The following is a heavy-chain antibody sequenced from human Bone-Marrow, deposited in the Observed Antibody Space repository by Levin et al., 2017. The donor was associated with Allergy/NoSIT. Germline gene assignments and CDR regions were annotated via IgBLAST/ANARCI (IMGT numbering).Heavy chain of an antibody. CDR2: IYHSGST. D-gene: IGHD5-12*01. J-gene: IGHJ4*02. CDR3: ARGASRYSAYDFDY. Sequence: MASETLSLTCTVSGDSVSRGDSYWNWIRQPPGKKLEWIGYIYHSGSTDYNPSLKSRVTMSVDTSKNHFSLKLTSVTAADTALYYCARGASRYSAYDFDYWGQGILVTVSS. V-gene: IGHV4-61*03. CDR1: GDSVSRGDSY.